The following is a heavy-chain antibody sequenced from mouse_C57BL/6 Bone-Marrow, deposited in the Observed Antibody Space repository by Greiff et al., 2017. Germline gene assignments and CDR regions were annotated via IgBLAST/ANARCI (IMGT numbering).Heavy chain of an antibody. J-gene: IGHJ2*01. V-gene: IGHV5-9*01. CDR3: ARLTTVVASYYFDY. CDR2: ISGGGGNT. CDR1: GFTFSSYT. Sequence: EVKLVESGGGLVKPGGSLKLSCAASGFTFSSYTMSWVRQTPEQRLEWVATISGGGGNTYYPDSVKGRFTISRDNATNTLYLQMSSLSSEDTALYYCARLTTVVASYYFDYWGQGTTLTVSS. D-gene: IGHD1-1*01.